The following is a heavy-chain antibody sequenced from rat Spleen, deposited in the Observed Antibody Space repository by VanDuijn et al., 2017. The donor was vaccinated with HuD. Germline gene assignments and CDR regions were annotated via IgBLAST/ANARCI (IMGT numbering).Heavy chain of an antibody. CDR3: ARRHYGYTDYFDY. V-gene: IGHV5-31*01. J-gene: IGHJ2*01. D-gene: IGHD1-9*01. CDR1: GFTFNKYW. CDR2: ITNNGGNS. Sequence: EVQLVESGGGLMQPGRSLKLSCVASGFTFNKYWMTWIRQAPGKGLEWVASITNNGGNSYYPDSVKGRFTISRDNAKSTLSLQMDSLRSEDTATYYCARRHYGYTDYFDYWGQGVMVTVSS.